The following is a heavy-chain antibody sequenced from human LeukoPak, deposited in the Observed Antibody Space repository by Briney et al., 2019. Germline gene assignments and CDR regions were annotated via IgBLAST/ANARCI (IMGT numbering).Heavy chain of an antibody. Sequence: SETLSLTCSVSGGSVSNYYWSWIRQPPGKGLEWIGYVYYTGSTNYNPSLKSRVTMFEDKSKNQFSLRLYSVTVADTAVYYCARGNITMISLGLDYWGQGTLVTVSS. V-gene: IGHV4-59*08. CDR1: GGSVSNYY. CDR2: VYYTGST. D-gene: IGHD3-22*01. CDR3: ARGNITMISLGLDY. J-gene: IGHJ4*02.